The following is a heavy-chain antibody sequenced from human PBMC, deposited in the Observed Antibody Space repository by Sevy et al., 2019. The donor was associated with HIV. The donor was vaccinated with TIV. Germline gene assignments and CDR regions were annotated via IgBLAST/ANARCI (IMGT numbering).Heavy chain of an antibody. Sequence: GGSLRLSCVASGFTFSSFEMNWVRQAPGKGLEWVSSISTSGSNRDYTDSLKGRVTISSDNAKKSLYLQMNSLRAEDTAIYFCAKRGGQYDLGMDVWGQGTTVTVSS. D-gene: IGHD1-1*01. CDR1: GFTFSSFE. V-gene: IGHV3-48*03. CDR2: ISTSGSNR. J-gene: IGHJ6*02. CDR3: AKRGGQYDLGMDV.